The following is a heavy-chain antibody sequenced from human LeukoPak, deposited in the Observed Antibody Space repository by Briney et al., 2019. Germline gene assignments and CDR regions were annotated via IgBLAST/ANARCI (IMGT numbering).Heavy chain of an antibody. CDR3: ARVMGYSSSRGLDY. CDR1: GGSISSSNW. Sequence: SETLSLTCAVSGGSISSSNWWSWVRQPPGKGLEWIGEIYHSGSTNYNPSLKSRVTISVDKSKNQFSLKLSSVTAADTAVYYCARVMGYSSSRGLDYWGQGTLVTASS. CDR2: IYHSGST. V-gene: IGHV4-4*02. J-gene: IGHJ4*02. D-gene: IGHD6-13*01.